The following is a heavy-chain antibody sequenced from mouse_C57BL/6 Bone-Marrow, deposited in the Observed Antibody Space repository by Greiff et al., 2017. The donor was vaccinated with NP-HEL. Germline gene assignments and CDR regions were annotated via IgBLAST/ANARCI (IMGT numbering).Heavy chain of an antibody. CDR3: ARAATVVGFDY. CDR1: GYTFTSYW. J-gene: IGHJ2*01. D-gene: IGHD1-1*01. CDR2: LDPSASYT. Sequence: QVQLQQPGAELVKPGASVKLSCKASGYTFTSYWMQWVKQRPGQGLEWIGELDPSASYTNYTQKFTGKATLTVDTSSSTAYMQLSRLTSEDSAVYYCARAATVVGFDYWGQGTTLTVSS. V-gene: IGHV1-50*01.